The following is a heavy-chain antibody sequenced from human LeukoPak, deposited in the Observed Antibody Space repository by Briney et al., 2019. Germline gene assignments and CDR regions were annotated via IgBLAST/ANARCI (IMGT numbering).Heavy chain of an antibody. CDR3: ARGYDYVWGSYMDY. V-gene: IGHV3-7*01. CDR2: IKQDGSEK. Sequence: GGSLRLSCAASGFTFSSYWMSWVRQAPGKGLEWVANIKQDGSEKYYVDSVKGRSTISRDNAKNSLNLQMNSLRAEDTAVYYCARGYDYVWGSYMDYWGQGTLVTVSS. J-gene: IGHJ4*02. CDR1: GFTFSSYW. D-gene: IGHD3-16*01.